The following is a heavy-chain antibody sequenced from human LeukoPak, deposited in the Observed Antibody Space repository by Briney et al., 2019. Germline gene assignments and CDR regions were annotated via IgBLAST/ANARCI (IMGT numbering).Heavy chain of an antibody. V-gene: IGHV1-8*01. D-gene: IGHD6-19*01. Sequence: ASVKVSCKASGYTFTSYDINWVRQATGQGLEWMGWMSPNSGNTGYAQKFQGRVTMTRNTSISTAYMELSSLRSEDTAVYYCARGSGSGWGYSLDYWGQGTLVTVSS. CDR3: ARGSGSGWGYSLDY. CDR1: GYTFTSYD. CDR2: MSPNSGNT. J-gene: IGHJ4*02.